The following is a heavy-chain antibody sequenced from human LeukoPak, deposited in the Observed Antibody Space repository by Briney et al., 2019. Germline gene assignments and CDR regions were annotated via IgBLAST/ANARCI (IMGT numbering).Heavy chain of an antibody. Sequence: ASVKVSCKASGFTFTTSAMQWVRQARGQRLEWIGWIAVGSGNTNYAQKFQERVTITRDMSTSTAYMELSSLRSEETAVYYCAADYNWNLDYYYYYGMDVWGLGTTVTVSS. CDR3: AADYNWNLDYYYYYGMDV. D-gene: IGHD1-20*01. J-gene: IGHJ6*02. CDR1: GFTFTTSA. CDR2: IAVGSGNT. V-gene: IGHV1-58*02.